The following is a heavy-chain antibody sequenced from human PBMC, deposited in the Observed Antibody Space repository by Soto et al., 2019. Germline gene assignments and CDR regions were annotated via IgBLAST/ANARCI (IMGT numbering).Heavy chain of an antibody. CDR3: AKDPQITNWNYVFSYFDC. CDR2: ISYDGSNK. J-gene: IGHJ4*02. D-gene: IGHD1-7*01. V-gene: IGHV3-30*18. CDR1: GFTFSSYG. Sequence: PGGSLRLSCAASGFTFSSYGMHWVRQAPGKGLEWVAVISYDGSNKYYADSVKGRFTISRDNSKNTLYLQMNSLRAEDTAVYYCAKDPQITNWNYVFSYFDCWGQGTLVTVSS.